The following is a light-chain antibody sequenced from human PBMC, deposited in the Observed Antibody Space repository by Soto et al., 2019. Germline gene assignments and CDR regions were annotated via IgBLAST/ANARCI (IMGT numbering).Light chain of an antibody. V-gene: IGKV1-5*01. Sequence: DIQMTQSPSTLSASVGDRVTITCRASQSISSWVAWYQQKPGKAPKLLIYDASSLESGVPSRFSGSGYGTEFTLTISSLQPDDFATYYCQQYNSYSYTFGQGTKLEIK. CDR2: DAS. CDR3: QQYNSYSYT. J-gene: IGKJ2*01. CDR1: QSISSW.